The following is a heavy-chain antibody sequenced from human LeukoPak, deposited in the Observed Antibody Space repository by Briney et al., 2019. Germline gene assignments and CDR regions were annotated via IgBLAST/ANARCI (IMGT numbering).Heavy chain of an antibody. D-gene: IGHD5/OR15-5a*01. Sequence: SETLSLTCAVYGGSFSGYYWTWIRQPPGKGLEWIGQINHGGSTTYNPSLKSRVTLSVDTSKNQFSLKLTSVTTADTAVYYCAGACPGYWGQGTLVTVSS. CDR1: GGSFSGYY. CDR3: AGACPGY. J-gene: IGHJ4*02. V-gene: IGHV4-34*01. CDR2: INHGGST.